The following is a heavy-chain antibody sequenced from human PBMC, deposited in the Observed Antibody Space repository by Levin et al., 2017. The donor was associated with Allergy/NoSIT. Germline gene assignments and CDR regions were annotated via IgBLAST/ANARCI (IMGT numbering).Heavy chain of an antibody. J-gene: IGHJ3*02. D-gene: IGHD5-12*01. V-gene: IGHV3-33*01. CDR3: ATLGITSRYGGAFDI. CDR2: IWYDGSDK. Sequence: SCAASGFTFSSYGMHWVRQAPGKGLEWVALIWYDGSDKYYVDSVKGRFTISRDNSKKKLYLQMNSLRAEDTAVYYCATLGITSRYGGAFDIWGQGTMVTVSS. CDR1: GFTFSSYG.